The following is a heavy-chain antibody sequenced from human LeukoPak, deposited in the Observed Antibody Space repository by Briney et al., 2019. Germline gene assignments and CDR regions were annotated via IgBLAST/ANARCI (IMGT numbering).Heavy chain of an antibody. CDR1: GFIFSHNW. CDR2: LKPDGSDK. V-gene: IGHV3-7*02. J-gene: IGHJ4*02. CDR3: ATELQWSFYY. Sequence: GGSLRLSCAASGFIFSHNWMSWVRQVPGKGLEWVANLKPDGSDKYYVDSVKGRFTISRDNAKNSLYLQMDSLRAEVTAVYYCATELQWSFYYWGQGTLVTVSS. D-gene: IGHD2-15*01.